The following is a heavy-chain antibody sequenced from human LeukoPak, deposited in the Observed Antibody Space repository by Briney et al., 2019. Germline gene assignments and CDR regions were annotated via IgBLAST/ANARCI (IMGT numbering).Heavy chain of an antibody. D-gene: IGHD1-26*01. J-gene: IGHJ4*02. Sequence: SETLSLTCTVSGGAISSSSYYWGWIRQPPGKGLEWIGSIYYSGRTYYNPSLKSRVTISVDTSKNQFSLKLSSVTAADTAVYYCASGLGIVRATDYWGQGTLVTVSS. V-gene: IGHV4-39*01. CDR1: GGAISSSSYY. CDR3: ASGLGIVRATDY. CDR2: IYYSGRT.